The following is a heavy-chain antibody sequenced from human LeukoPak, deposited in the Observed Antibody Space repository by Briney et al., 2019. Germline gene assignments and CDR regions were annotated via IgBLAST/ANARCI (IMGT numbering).Heavy chain of an antibody. D-gene: IGHD1-26*01. Sequence: GGSLRLSCAASGFTFSTYWMHWVRQAPGKGLVWVSRINTDGSTTNYADFVKGRFTISRDNAKSTLYLQMNSLRAEDTAVYYCAKGWAQYSSDWGQGTMVTVSS. CDR1: GFTFSTYW. V-gene: IGHV3-74*01. J-gene: IGHJ3*01. CDR2: INTDGSTT. CDR3: AKGWAQYSSD.